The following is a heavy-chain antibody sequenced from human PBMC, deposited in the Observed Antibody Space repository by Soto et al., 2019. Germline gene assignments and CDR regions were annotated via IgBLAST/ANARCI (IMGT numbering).Heavy chain of an antibody. CDR3: ARAILRYFDWSPSYFDY. V-gene: IGHV4-59*01. J-gene: IGHJ4*02. D-gene: IGHD3-9*01. Sequence: XETLSLTCTVSGCSISSYYWSWIRQPPGKGLEWIGYIYYSGSTNYNPSLKSRVTISVDTSKNQFSLKLSSVTAADTAVYYCARAILRYFDWSPSYFDYWGQGTLVTVSS. CDR1: GCSISSYY. CDR2: IYYSGST.